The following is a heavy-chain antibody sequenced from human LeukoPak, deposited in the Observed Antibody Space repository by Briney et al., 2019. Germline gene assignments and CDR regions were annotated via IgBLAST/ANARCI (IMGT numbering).Heavy chain of an antibody. J-gene: IGHJ4*02. Sequence: GGSLRLPCAASGFTFSSYWMSWVRQAPGKGLEWVANMKYDGSEKYYVDSVKGRFTISRDNAKNSLYLQMNSLRAEDTAVYYCARDIEAAGLFLDYWGQGTLVTISS. D-gene: IGHD6-13*01. CDR3: ARDIEAAGLFLDY. CDR1: GFTFSSYW. CDR2: MKYDGSEK. V-gene: IGHV3-7*01.